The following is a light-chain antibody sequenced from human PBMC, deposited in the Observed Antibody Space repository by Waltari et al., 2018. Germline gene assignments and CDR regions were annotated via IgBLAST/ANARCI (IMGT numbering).Light chain of an antibody. V-gene: IGKV1-27*01. Sequence: DIQMTQSPSFVSAYIGERVTITCRASHDIGNFLAWYQQKPGKAPSLVVYGASLLQSGVPSRFSASGSETDFTLNINCLLPEDVGDYYCQRYDNDPLTFGGGTKVEI. CDR3: QRYDNDPLT. CDR1: HDIGNF. J-gene: IGKJ4*01. CDR2: GAS.